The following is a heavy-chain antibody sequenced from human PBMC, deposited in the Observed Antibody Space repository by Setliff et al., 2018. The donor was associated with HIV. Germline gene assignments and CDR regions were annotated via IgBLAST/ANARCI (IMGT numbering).Heavy chain of an antibody. CDR3: ATGRHYYDSSDYPANPFDV. Sequence: QVHLVQSGPAVKNPGSSVKPACQAHGATLLIHPIRWGRQAPGRGLDWMGGIIPAFGRANYAQKFQGRVTITTDESTSTAYMELTSLRSEDTAVYYCATGRHYYDSSDYPANPFDVWGQGTLVTVSS. D-gene: IGHD3-22*01. CDR2: IIPAFGRA. J-gene: IGHJ3*01. CDR1: GATLLIHP. V-gene: IGHV1-69*05.